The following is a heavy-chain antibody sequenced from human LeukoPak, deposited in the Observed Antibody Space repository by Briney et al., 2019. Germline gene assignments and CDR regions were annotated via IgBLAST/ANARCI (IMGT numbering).Heavy chain of an antibody. CDR3: ARRGPSVGAKGNWFDP. CDR2: IYYSGST. J-gene: IGHJ5*02. V-gene: IGHV4-59*08. Sequence: SETLSLTCTVSGGSISSYYWSWIRQPPGKGLEWIGYIYYSGSTNYNPSLKSRVTISVDTSKNQFSLKLSSVTAADTAVYYCARRGPSVGAKGNWFDPWGQGTLVTVSS. CDR1: GGSISSYY. D-gene: IGHD1-26*01.